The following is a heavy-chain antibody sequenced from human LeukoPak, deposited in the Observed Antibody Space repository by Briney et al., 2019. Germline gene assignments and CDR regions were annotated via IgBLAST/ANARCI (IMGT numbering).Heavy chain of an antibody. J-gene: IGHJ5*01. V-gene: IGHV5-51*01. CDR3: ASHELYQVSPDS. Sequence: GESLKISCKGSGYSFTSYWIGWVRQMPGKGLEWMGIIYPGGSDTRYSPSFRCQVTISADKSISPAYLQWSRLKASATAMYYCASHELYQVSPDSWGQGTLVTVSS. CDR2: IYPGGSDT. CDR1: GYSFTSYW. D-gene: IGHD3-16*02.